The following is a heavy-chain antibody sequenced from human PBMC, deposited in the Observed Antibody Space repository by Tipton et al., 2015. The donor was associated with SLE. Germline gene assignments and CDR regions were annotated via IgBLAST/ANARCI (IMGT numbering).Heavy chain of an antibody. CDR1: GGSISSHY. D-gene: IGHD2-2*01. V-gene: IGHV4-59*11. Sequence: TLSLTCTVSGGSISSHYWSWIQQPPGKGLEWIGYIYYSGSTNYNPSLKSRVTISVDTSKSQFSLKLSSVTAADTAVYYCARLSMPYFDYWGQGTLVTVSS. CDR3: ARLSMPYFDY. CDR2: IYYSGST. J-gene: IGHJ4*02.